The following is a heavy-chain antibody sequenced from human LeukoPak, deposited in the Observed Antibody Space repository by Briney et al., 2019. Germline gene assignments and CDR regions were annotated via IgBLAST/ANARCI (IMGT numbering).Heavy chain of an antibody. D-gene: IGHD2-8*01. CDR3: ARDYVQYGSPVPMAGD. CDR2: KKQDGSEK. Sequence: GGSLRLSCTASGFTFSSHWMSWGRQAPGRGLEWVANKKQDGSEKYYVDSVKGRVTISRDNAKNSLYLQMNSLRTEDTAVYYCARDYVQYGSPVPMAGDWGQGTLVTVSS. CDR1: GFTFSSHW. J-gene: IGHJ4*02. V-gene: IGHV3-7*01.